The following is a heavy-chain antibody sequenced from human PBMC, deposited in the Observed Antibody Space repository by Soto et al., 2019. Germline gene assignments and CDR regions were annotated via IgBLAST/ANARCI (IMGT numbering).Heavy chain of an antibody. Sequence: EVQLVESGGGSVEPGGSLRLSCEVSGFTFSSYEMSWVRQAPGKGLECIAYISSSGSKTDHADSVKGRFTVSRDNAKNSMYLDMSSLRVGDSGMYYCAREENYYESSGYAGRYFDYWGQGALVTVSS. D-gene: IGHD3-22*01. J-gene: IGHJ4*02. CDR1: GFTFSSYE. V-gene: IGHV3-48*03. CDR3: AREENYYESSGYAGRYFDY. CDR2: ISSSGSKT.